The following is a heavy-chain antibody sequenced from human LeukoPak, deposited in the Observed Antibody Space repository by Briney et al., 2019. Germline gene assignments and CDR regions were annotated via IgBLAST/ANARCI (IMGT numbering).Heavy chain of an antibody. CDR1: GFTFSSYG. J-gene: IGHJ3*02. D-gene: IGHD1-1*01. CDR3: AREIVGYDAFDI. Sequence: PGGSLRLSCAASGFTFSSYGMHWVRQAPGKGLEWVAVISYDGSNKYYADSVKGRFTISRDNSKNTLYLQMNSLRAEDTAVYYCAREIVGYDAFDIWGQGTMVTVSS. V-gene: IGHV3-30*03. CDR2: ISYDGSNK.